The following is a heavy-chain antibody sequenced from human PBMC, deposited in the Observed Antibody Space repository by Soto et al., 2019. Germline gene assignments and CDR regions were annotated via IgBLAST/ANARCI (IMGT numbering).Heavy chain of an antibody. CDR2: MDYSGDT. J-gene: IGHJ4*02. D-gene: IGHD3-10*01. V-gene: IGHV4-34*01. Sequence: EALSLSSAASGFTCSGNYVSWVRQAPGKGLEWVGTMDYSGDTSYNPSLRSRVTISADTSKEQFSLRLSSVSVADTAVYYRARRPTLYASESSRFDIWGQGALVTVSS. CDR1: GFTCSGNY. CDR3: ARRPTLYASESSRFDI.